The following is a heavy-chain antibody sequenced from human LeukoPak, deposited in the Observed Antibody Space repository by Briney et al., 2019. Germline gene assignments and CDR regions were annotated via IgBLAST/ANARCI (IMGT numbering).Heavy chain of an antibody. CDR1: GFTFSSYA. V-gene: IGHV3-30-3*01. CDR2: ISYDGSNK. Sequence: GRSLRLSCAASGFTFSSYAMHWVRQAPGKGLEWVAVISYDGSNKHYADSVKGRFTISRDNSKNTLYLQMNSLRAEDTAVYYCARAGARYSSSWYDYWGQGTLVTVSS. CDR3: ARAGARYSSSWYDY. J-gene: IGHJ4*02. D-gene: IGHD6-13*01.